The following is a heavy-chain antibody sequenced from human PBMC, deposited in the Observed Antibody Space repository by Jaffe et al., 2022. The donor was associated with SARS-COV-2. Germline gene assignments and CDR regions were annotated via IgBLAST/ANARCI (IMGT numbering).Heavy chain of an antibody. CDR1: GYTFTGYY. Sequence: QVQLVQSGAEVKKPGASVKVSCKASGYTFTGYYMHWVRQAPGQGLEWMGWINPNSGGTNYAQKFQGRVTMTRDTSISTAYMELSRLRSDDTAVYYCARDRADIVVVVAATGMDVWGQGTTVTVSS. D-gene: IGHD2-15*01. CDR3: ARDRADIVVVVAATGMDV. J-gene: IGHJ6*02. CDR2: INPNSGGT. V-gene: IGHV1-2*02.